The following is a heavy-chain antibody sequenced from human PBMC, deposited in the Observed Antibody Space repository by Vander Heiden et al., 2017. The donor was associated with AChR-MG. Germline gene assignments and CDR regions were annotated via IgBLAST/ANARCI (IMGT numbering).Heavy chain of an antibody. CDR2: IIPIFCTA. V-gene: IGHV1-69*06. CDR1: GGTFSSYA. J-gene: IGHJ4*02. Sequence: QVQLVQSGAEVKKPGSSVKVSCTASGGTFSSYAISWVRQAPGQGLELMGGIIPIFCTANYAQKFQGRVTITANKSTITAYMELSSLRSEDTAVYDCAREGGRVGVLGVYWGQGTLVTVSS. CDR3: AREGGRVGVLGVY. D-gene: IGHD3-10*01.